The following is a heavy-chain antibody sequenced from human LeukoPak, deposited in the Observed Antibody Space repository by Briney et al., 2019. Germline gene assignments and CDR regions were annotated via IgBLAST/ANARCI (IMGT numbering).Heavy chain of an antibody. J-gene: IGHJ4*02. Sequence: PGGSLRLSCTASGFSFGDYVMSWVRQAPGMGLEWVGLIRTKAYGGTTEYAASGEGRFTISRDDSKTIAYLQMNSLKTEDTAMYYCTRVGDGSGFFNYWGQGALVTVSS. D-gene: IGHD3-22*01. CDR3: TRVGDGSGFFNY. CDR1: GFSFGDYV. V-gene: IGHV3-49*04. CDR2: IRTKAYGGTT.